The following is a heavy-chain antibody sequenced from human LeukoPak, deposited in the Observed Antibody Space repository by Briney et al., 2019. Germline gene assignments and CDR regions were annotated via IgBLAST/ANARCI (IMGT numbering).Heavy chain of an antibody. CDR3: ASNGDDFWSGYSDY. CDR2: INHSGST. Sequence: PSETLSLTCAVYGGSFSGYYCSWIRQPPGKGLEWIGEINHSGSTNYNPSLKSRVTISVDTSKNQFSLKLSSVTAADTAVYYCASNGDDFWSGYSDYWGQGALVTVSS. V-gene: IGHV4-34*01. D-gene: IGHD3-3*01. CDR1: GGSFSGYY. J-gene: IGHJ4*02.